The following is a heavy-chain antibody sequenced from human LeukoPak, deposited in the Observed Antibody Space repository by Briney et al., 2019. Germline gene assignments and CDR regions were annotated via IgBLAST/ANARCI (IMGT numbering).Heavy chain of an antibody. CDR3: ATGFYDST. CDR2: IRNNADGGTI. V-gene: IGHV3-15*07. CDR1: GFTFSNAW. Sequence: GGALRLSCGTSGFTFSNAWMNCVGQALGRRLEWVGGIRNNADGGTIYCASPVKDRFTPSNDALKTTHHLQMNMLQTENTLYYYCATGFYDSTWGQGTRVTVPS. D-gene: IGHD3-22*01. J-gene: IGHJ5*02.